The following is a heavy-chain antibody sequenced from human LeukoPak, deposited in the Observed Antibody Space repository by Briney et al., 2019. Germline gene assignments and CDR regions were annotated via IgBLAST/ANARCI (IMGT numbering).Heavy chain of an antibody. CDR3: ARWNYYESSRAFDI. V-gene: IGHV4-39*07. CDR2: IYYSGST. Sequence: SETLSLTCTVSGGSISSSSYYWGWIRQPPGKGLEWIGSIYYSGSTYYNPSLKSRVTISVDTSKNQFSLRLRSVSAADTAMYYCARWNYYESSRAFDIWGQGTMVTVSS. D-gene: IGHD3-22*01. J-gene: IGHJ3*02. CDR1: GGSISSSSYY.